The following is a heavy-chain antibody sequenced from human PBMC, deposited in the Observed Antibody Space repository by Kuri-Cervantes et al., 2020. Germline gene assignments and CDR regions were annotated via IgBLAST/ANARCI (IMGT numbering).Heavy chain of an antibody. Sequence: GGSLRLSCAASGFTFSSYGMHWVRQAPGKGLEWVAVISYDGSNKYYADSVKGRFTISRDNSKNTLYLQMNSLRAEDTAVYYCARDERDDILTGYPDYWGQGTLVTVSS. J-gene: IGHJ4*02. CDR3: ARDERDDILTGYPDY. D-gene: IGHD3-9*01. V-gene: IGHV3-30*03. CDR2: ISYDGSNK. CDR1: GFTFSSYG.